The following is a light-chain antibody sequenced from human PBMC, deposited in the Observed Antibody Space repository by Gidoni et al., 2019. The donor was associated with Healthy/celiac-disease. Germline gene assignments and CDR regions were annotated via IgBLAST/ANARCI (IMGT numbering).Light chain of an antibody. CDR1: SSDVGSYNL. Sequence: QSALTQPASVSGSPGQSITISCTGTSSDVGSYNLVSWYQQHPGKAPKLMIYEGSKRPSGVSNRFSGSKSGNTASLTISGLQAEDEADYYCCSYAGSSTFGVGVLFGTGTKVTVL. V-gene: IGLV2-23*03. J-gene: IGLJ1*01. CDR3: CSYAGSSTFGVGVL. CDR2: EGS.